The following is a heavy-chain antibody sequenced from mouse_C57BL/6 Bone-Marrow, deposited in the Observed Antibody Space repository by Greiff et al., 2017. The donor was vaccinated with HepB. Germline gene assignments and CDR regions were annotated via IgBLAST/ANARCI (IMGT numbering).Heavy chain of an antibody. CDR2: ISNGGGST. V-gene: IGHV5-12*01. J-gene: IGHJ4*01. Sequence: EVMLVESGGGLVQPGGSLKLSCAASGFTFSDYYMYWVRQTPEKRLEWVAYISNGGGSTYYPDTVKGRFTISRDNAKNTLYLQMSRLKSEDTAMYYCARHEEIRRDGYYYAMDYWGQGTSVTVSS. CDR3: ARHEEIRRDGYYYAMDY. CDR1: GFTFSDYY. D-gene: IGHD2-12*01.